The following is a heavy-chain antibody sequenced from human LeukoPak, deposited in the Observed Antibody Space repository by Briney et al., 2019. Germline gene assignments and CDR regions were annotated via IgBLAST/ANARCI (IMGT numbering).Heavy chain of an antibody. CDR1: GGSISSSTNW. D-gene: IGHD2-8*01. CDR2: IYHSGGT. Sequence: PSETLSLTCAVSGGSISSSTNWWSWVRQPPGKGLEWIGEIYHSGGTNYNPSLKSRITISVDKSQNQFSLKVNSLTAADTAVYYCATNGYYCMDVWGKGTTVTVPS. V-gene: IGHV4-4*02. CDR3: ATNGYYCMDV. J-gene: IGHJ6*03.